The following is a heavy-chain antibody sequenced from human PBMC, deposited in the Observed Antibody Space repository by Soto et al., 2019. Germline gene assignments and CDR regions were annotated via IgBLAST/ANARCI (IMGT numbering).Heavy chain of an antibody. D-gene: IGHD3-9*01. Sequence: QITLKESGPTLLKPTQTLTLTCTFSGFSLSTSEVGVGWFRQPPGKALEWLALIYWDDDKRYSPSLKSRLTIIKDTSKNRVVLTMTNMDPVDTATYYCAHRFDWYYFNYWGQGTLVTVSS. CDR1: GFSLSTSEVG. V-gene: IGHV2-5*02. CDR3: AHRFDWYYFNY. J-gene: IGHJ4*02. CDR2: IYWDDDK.